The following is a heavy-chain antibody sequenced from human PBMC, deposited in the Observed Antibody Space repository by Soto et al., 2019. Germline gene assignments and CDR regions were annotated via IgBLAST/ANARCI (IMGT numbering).Heavy chain of an antibody. V-gene: IGHV3-48*02. CDR2: ISSSSSTI. J-gene: IGHJ4*02. D-gene: IGHD5-18*01. Sequence: LRLSCAASGFTFSSYSMNWVRQAPGKGLEWVSYISSSSSTIYYADSVKGRFTISRDNAKNSLYLQMNSLRDEDTAVYYCARDPWYSYGYSFDYWGQGTLVTVSS. CDR1: GFTFSSYS. CDR3: ARDPWYSYGYSFDY.